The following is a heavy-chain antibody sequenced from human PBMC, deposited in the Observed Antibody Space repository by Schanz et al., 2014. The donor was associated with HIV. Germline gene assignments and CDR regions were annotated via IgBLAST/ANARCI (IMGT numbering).Heavy chain of an antibody. CDR3: GTYNYGSGHDY. D-gene: IGHD3-10*01. CDR2: ISESGGST. V-gene: IGHV3-23*01. CDR1: GFPFSNYA. J-gene: IGHJ4*02. Sequence: EEHLLESGGDLIQPGGSLRLSCVASGFPFSNYAMSWVRQAPGKGLEWVSAISESGGSTYYADSVKGRFTISRDNSKNTLYLQMNSLRAEDTAIYHCGTYNYGSGHDYWGQGTLVTVSS.